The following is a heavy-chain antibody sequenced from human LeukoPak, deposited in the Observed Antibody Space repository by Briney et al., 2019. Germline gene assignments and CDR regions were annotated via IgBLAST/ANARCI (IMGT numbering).Heavy chain of an antibody. D-gene: IGHD3-3*01. CDR3: ARLDFWSGYTFDY. Sequence: PGGSLRLSCAASGFTDSSNYMSWVRQAPGAGLEWISVIHRGGSTYYADSVKGRFTISRHNSKNTLYLQMNSLRAEDTAVYYCARLDFWSGYTFDYWGQGTLVTVSS. V-gene: IGHV3-66*02. CDR1: GFTDSSNY. J-gene: IGHJ4*02. CDR2: IHRGGST.